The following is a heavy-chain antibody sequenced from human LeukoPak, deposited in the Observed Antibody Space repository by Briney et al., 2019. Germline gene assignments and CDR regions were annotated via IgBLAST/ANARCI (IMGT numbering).Heavy chain of an antibody. D-gene: IGHD3-9*01. V-gene: IGHV3-23*01. J-gene: IGHJ6*02. CDR1: GFTFSTYG. Sequence: GGSLRLSCAASGFTFSTYGMSWVRQAPGKGLEWVSAITTSADSTYYADSVKGRFTISRHSSKNTLYLQMNSLRAEDTAIYYCARDSRGYDILTGDYDFYYGMDIWGQGTTVTVSS. CDR2: ITTSADST. CDR3: ARDSRGYDILTGDYDFYYGMDI.